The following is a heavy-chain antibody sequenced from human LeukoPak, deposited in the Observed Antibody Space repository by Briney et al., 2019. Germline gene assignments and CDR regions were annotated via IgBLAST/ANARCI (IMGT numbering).Heavy chain of an antibody. CDR1: GYTFTSYG. CDR2: ISAYNGNT. CDR3: AIQQGSSGNYYFDY. V-gene: IGHV1-18*01. Sequence: ASVKVSCKASGYTFTSYGISWVRQAPGQGLEWMGWISAYNGNTNYAQKLQGRVTMTTDTSTSTAYMELRSLRSDDTAVYYCAIQQGSSGNYYFDYWGQGTLVTVSS. D-gene: IGHD6-13*01. J-gene: IGHJ4*02.